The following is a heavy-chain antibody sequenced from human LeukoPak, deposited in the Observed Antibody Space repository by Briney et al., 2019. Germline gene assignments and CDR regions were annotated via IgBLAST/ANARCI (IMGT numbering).Heavy chain of an antibody. CDR1: GFTFTNHG. D-gene: IGHD3/OR15-3a*01. CDR2: ISGSGGKT. Sequence: GGSLRLSCGASGFTFTNHGTSWVRQAPGKGLEWVSGISGSGGKTYYADSVKGRFTISRDNFKNTLYLQMNSLRAEDTAVYYCAKDWTGTKPFDLWGRGTLVTVSS. J-gene: IGHJ2*01. CDR3: AKDWTGTKPFDL. V-gene: IGHV3-23*01.